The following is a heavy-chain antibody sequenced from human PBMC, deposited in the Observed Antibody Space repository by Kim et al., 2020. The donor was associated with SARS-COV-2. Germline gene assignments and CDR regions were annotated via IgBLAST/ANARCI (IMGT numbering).Heavy chain of an antibody. CDR1: GDSISTSGYY. D-gene: IGHD6-13*01. CDR3: ARLNTGAAALLFDY. V-gene: IGHV4-39*02. CDR2: IYYNGDI. Sequence: SETLSLTCSVSGDSISTSGYYWGWIRQPPGKGLEWIGSIYYNGDIFYNPSLKSRVTISRDTSRNHFSLKLNSVTAADMGVYYCARLNTGAAALLFDYWGQGPLATASS. J-gene: IGHJ4*02.